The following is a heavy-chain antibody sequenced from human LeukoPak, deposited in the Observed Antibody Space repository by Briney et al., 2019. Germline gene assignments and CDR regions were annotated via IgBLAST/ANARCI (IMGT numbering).Heavy chain of an antibody. CDR3: ARSDYYDSSGYLPRSPFDE. CDR2: INPSGGST. D-gene: IGHD3-22*01. CDR1: GYTFTSYY. V-gene: IGHV1-46*01. Sequence: ASVKVSCKASGYTFTSYYMHWGRQAPGQGVEWMGIINPSGGSTSYAKKFQGRVTMTRYTSTSTVYMELSSLRCEDTAVYYCARSDYYDSSGYLPRSPFDEWGEGTLVTVSS. J-gene: IGHJ4*02.